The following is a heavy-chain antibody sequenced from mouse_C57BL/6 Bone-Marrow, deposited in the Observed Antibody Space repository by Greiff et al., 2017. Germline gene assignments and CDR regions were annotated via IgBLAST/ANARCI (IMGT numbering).Heavy chain of an antibody. J-gene: IGHJ3*01. CDR1: GYTFTDYY. V-gene: IGHV1-75*01. Sequence: QVQLQQSGPELVKPGASVKISCKASGYTFTDYYINWVKQRPGQGLEWIGWIFPGSGSTYYTEKFKCKATLTVDKSSITAYMLLSSLTSEDSAVYFCARSLLRFADWGQGTLVTVSA. CDR3: ARSLLRFAD. CDR2: IFPGSGST.